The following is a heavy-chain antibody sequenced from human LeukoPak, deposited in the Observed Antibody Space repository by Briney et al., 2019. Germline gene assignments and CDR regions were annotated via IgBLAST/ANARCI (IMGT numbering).Heavy chain of an antibody. Sequence: PGGSLRLSCAASGFTFDDYAVHWVRQAPGKGLEWVSGISWNSGSIGYADSVKGRFTISRDNAKNSLYLQMNSLRTEDTALYYCAKGEDSSGYSPFDYWGQGTLVTVSS. CDR3: AKGEDSSGYSPFDY. V-gene: IGHV3-9*01. J-gene: IGHJ4*02. CDR2: ISWNSGSI. D-gene: IGHD3-22*01. CDR1: GFTFDDYA.